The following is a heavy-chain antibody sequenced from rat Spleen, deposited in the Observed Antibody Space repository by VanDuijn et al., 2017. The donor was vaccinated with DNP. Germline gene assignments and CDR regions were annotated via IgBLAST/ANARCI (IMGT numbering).Heavy chain of an antibody. J-gene: IGHJ4*01. CDR2: ISYSGST. CDR1: GYSITSNY. Sequence: EVQLQESGPGLVKPSQSLSLTCSVTGYSITSNYWGWIRKFPGDKMEWIGHISYSGSTTYNPSLESRISITRDPSKNQFFLQLNSLTTEDTATYYCARLRLEWEVRAMDAWGQGTSVTVSS. CDR3: ARLRLEWEVRAMDA. D-gene: IGHD1-1*01. V-gene: IGHV3-1*01.